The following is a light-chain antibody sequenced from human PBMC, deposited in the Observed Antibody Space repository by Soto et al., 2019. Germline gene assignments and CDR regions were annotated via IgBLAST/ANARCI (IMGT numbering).Light chain of an antibody. CDR2: ATS. CDR3: LQDNRYPLT. CDR1: QGIRND. V-gene: IGKV1-6*01. J-gene: IGKJ4*01. Sequence: AIQMTQSPSSLSASVGDRVTITCRASQGIRNDLGWYQQKPGRAPKLLIYATSNLQSGVPSRFSDSGSGTDFTLTISSLQHEDFATYYCLQDNRYPLTFGGGTKVDIK.